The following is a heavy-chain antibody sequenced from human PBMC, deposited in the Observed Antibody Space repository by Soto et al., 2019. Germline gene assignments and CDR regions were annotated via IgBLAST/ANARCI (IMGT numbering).Heavy chain of an antibody. V-gene: IGHV3-48*02. CDR3: ARDRERGSY. CDR2: ISTSSSTI. Sequence: EVQLVESGGALVQPGGSLRLSCAASGFTFNIFTMNWVRQAPGKGLEWVSSISTSSSTIYYAGSVKGRFTISRDNANNSLYLQMDSLRDEDTAIYYCARDRERGSYWGQGTLVTVSS. D-gene: IGHD1-1*01. CDR1: GFTFNIFT. J-gene: IGHJ4*02.